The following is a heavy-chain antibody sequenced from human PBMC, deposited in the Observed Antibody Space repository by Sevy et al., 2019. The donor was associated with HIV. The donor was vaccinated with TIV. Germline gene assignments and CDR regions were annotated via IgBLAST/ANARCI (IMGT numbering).Heavy chain of an antibody. D-gene: IGHD1-7*01. V-gene: IGHV3-21*01. CDR1: GFTFSSYS. CDR2: IRSSSSYI. J-gene: IGHJ3*02. CDR3: ARDSHINWNYLERAFDI. Sequence: GGSLRLSCAASGFTFSSYSMNWVRQAPGKALEWVSSIRSSSSYIYYADSVKGRFTISRDNAKNSLYLQMNSLRAEDTAVYYCARDSHINWNYLERAFDIWGQGTMVTVSS.